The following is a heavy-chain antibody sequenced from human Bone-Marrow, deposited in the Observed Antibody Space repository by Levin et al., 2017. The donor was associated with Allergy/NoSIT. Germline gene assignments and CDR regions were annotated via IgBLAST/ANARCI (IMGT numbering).Heavy chain of an antibody. CDR1: GFSLKTSGMC. J-gene: IGHJ5*02. V-gene: IGHV2-70*01. CDR2: IDWDGDT. D-gene: IGHD4-23*01. Sequence: TLSLTCTFSGFSLKTSGMCVTWIRQPPGKALEWLALIDWDGDTYYNTSLKTRLTISKDTSKNKGLLTMTNVGPVDTATYYCARTVEETTVATAFDTWGQGMLVTVSS. CDR3: ARTVEETTVATAFDT.